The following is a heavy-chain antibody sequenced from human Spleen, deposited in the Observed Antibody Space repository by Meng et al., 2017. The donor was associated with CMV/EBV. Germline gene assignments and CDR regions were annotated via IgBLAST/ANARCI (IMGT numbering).Heavy chain of an antibody. CDR1: GFTFSSYA. J-gene: IGHJ4*02. CDR3: ARASFIGAAGLFDY. V-gene: IGHV3-53*01. Sequence: GESLKISCAASGFTFSSYAMHWVRQAPGKGLEWVSVIYGGGTIFYADSVKGRFTISRDNSRNTVYLEMNSLRVEDTAVYYCARASFIGAAGLFDYWGQGTLVTVSS. CDR2: IYGGGTI. D-gene: IGHD6-13*01.